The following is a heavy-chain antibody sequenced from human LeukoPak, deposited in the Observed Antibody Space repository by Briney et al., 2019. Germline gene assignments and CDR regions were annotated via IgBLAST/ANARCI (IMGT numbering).Heavy chain of an antibody. V-gene: IGHV3-23*01. Sequence: PGGSLTLSCAASGFTFSNFDMTWRGQAPGKGLEGVSSISCSGNRAFYADSVRGMFTISRDTSKSSVSLHLHSLRAGDAAVYLCAKGFYYGDKYHYYTFDVDVWGKGTTVTVSS. CDR2: ISCSGNRA. D-gene: IGHD4-17*01. CDR1: GFTFSNFD. CDR3: AKGFYYGDKYHYYTFDVDV. J-gene: IGHJ6*03.